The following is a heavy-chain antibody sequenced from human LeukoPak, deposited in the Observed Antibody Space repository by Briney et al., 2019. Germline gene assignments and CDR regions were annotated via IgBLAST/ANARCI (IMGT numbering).Heavy chain of an antibody. CDR2: IWYDGSNK. Sequence: GGSLRLSCAASGFTFSSYGMHWVRQAPGKGLEWVAVIWYDGSNKYYADSVKGRFTISGDNSKNTLYLQMNSLRAEDTAVYYCARDWVEMATIKAGVAFDYWAREPWSPSPQ. J-gene: IGHJ4*02. CDR3: ARDWVEMATIKAGVAFDY. V-gene: IGHV3-33*01. D-gene: IGHD5-24*01. CDR1: GFTFSSYG.